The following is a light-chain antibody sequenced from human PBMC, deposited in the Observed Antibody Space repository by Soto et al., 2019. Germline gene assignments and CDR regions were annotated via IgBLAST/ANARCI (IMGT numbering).Light chain of an antibody. CDR1: SSDVGIFNY. J-gene: IGLJ2*01. V-gene: IGLV2-8*01. Sequence: QSALTQPPSASGSPGQSVTISCTGTSSDVGIFNYVSWYQQHPDQAPKLLIFEVNKRPSGVPDRFSASKSGNTASLTVSGLQAEDEADYCCCSYAGSDTFIFGGGTKLTVL. CDR2: EVN. CDR3: CSYAGSDTFI.